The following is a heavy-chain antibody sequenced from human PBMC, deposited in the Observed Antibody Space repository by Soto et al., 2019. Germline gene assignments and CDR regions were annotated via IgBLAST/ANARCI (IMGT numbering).Heavy chain of an antibody. J-gene: IGHJ6*03. CDR3: ARVSRGYYYMDV. V-gene: IGHV3-74*01. Sequence: EVQLVESGGGLVQPGGSLRLSCEASGFTFSDYWIHWVRQGPGKGLVWVSRIKGDTITTNYADSVKGRFTISRENAKNTVYLQVISLRVEDTAVYYCARVSRGYYYMDVWGRGTTVTVSS. D-gene: IGHD3-10*01. CDR1: GFTFSDYW. CDR2: IKGDTITT.